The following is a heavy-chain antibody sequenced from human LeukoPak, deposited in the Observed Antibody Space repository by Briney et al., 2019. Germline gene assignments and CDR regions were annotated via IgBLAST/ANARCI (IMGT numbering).Heavy chain of an antibody. Sequence: ASVKVSCKASGGTFSSFPISWVRQAPGRGLEWLGRIIPFLDTTNYAHKFQGRVKITADKSTSTAYLELRSLRSEDTAIYYCARASELGEWFGDLLYIWGQGTTVTVSS. CDR3: ARASELGEWFGDLLYI. V-gene: IGHV1-69*08. D-gene: IGHD3-10*01. CDR1: GGTFSSFP. CDR2: IIPFLDTT. J-gene: IGHJ6*02.